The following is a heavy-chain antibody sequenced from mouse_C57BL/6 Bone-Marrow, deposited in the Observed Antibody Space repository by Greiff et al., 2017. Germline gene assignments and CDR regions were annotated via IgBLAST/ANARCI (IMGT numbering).Heavy chain of an antibody. J-gene: IGHJ3*01. V-gene: IGHV14-4*01. CDR1: GFNIKDDY. CDR3: TRIAY. Sequence: EVQLKQSGAELVRPGASVKLSCTASGFNIKDDYMHWVKQRPEQGLEWIGWIDPENGDTEYASKFQGKATITVDKFSNTAYLQLSSLTSEDTAVYYCTRIAYWGQGTLVTVSA. CDR2: IDPENGDT.